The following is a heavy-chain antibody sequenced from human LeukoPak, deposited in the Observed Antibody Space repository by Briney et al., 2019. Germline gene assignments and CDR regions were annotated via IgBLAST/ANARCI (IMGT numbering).Heavy chain of an antibody. J-gene: IGHJ3*01. CDR3: ARHHDSRNGFDV. CDR1: GDSTSSADYY. D-gene: IGHD3-22*01. CDR2: IYYSGST. Sequence: PSQTLSLTCTVSGDSTSSADYYWGWIRQPPEKGLEWIGYIYYSGSTYYNPSLKSRVTISVDTSKNQFSLEVRSVTAADTAVYYCARHHDSRNGFDVWGQGTMVTVSS. V-gene: IGHV4-30-4*01.